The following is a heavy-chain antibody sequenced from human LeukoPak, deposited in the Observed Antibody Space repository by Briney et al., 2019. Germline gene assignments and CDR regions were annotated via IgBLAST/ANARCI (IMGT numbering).Heavy chain of an antibody. CDR2: IYFTGST. J-gene: IGHJ5*02. D-gene: IGHD1-7*01. V-gene: IGHV4-59*01. Sequence: PSETLSLTCTVSGGSISSYYWGWIRQPPGKGLEWIGYIYFTGSTNYSPSLKSRVTISVDTSKNQFSLKLSSVTAADTAVYYCAREDNWNYFPFDLWGQGTLVTVSS. CDR3: AREDNWNYFPFDL. CDR1: GGSISSYY.